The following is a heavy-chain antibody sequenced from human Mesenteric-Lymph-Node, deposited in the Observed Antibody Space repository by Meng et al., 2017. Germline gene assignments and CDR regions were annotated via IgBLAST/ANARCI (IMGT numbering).Heavy chain of an antibody. CDR3: ARGRVYIENYYFFDS. J-gene: IGHJ4*02. CDR1: GGSISTTSYY. V-gene: IGHV4-39*07. Sequence: SETLSLTCTVSGGSISTTSYYWGWIRQPPGKGLEWIGSIYYSGTTYYNPSLKSRVTISGDTSKNQFSLKVSSVTAADTAVYYCARGRVYIENYYFFDSWGQGTLVTVSS. D-gene: IGHD2-15*01. CDR2: IYYSGTT.